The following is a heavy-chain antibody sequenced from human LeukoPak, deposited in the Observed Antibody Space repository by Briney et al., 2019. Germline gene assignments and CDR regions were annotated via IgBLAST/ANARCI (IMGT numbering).Heavy chain of an antibody. J-gene: IGHJ4*02. V-gene: IGHV4-59*01. CDR2: IYYSGST. Sequence: SETLSLTCTVSGGSIGSYYWSWIRQPPGKGLEWIGYIYYSGSTNYNPSLKSRVTISVDTSKNQFSLKLSSVTAADTAVYYCARDRYSSGWHDYWGQGTLVTVSS. D-gene: IGHD6-19*01. CDR1: GGSIGSYY. CDR3: ARDRYSSGWHDY.